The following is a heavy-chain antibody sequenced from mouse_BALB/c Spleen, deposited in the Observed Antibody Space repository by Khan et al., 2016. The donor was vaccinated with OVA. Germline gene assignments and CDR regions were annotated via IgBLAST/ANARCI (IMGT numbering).Heavy chain of an antibody. CDR2: ISDGGSYT. Sequence: EVELVESGGGLVKPGGSLKLSCAASGFTFSDYYMYWVRQTPEKRLEWVATISDGGSYTYFPDSVEGRFTISRDNAKNNLYLQLISLKSGDTAMYYCTRGGYGAFGYWGQGTLVTVSA. CDR3: TRGGYGAFGY. V-gene: IGHV5-4*02. J-gene: IGHJ3*01. CDR1: GFTFSDYY. D-gene: IGHD2-14*01.